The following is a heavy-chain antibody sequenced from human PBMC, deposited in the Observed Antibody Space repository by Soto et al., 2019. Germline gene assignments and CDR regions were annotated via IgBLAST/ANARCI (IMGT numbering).Heavy chain of an antibody. V-gene: IGHV3-48*01. CDR2: ISSSSSTI. J-gene: IGHJ5*02. D-gene: IGHD2-15*01. Sequence: EVQLVESGGGLVQPGGSLRLSCAASGFTFSSYSMNWVRQAPGKGLEWVSYISSSSSTIYYADSVKGRFTISRDNAKNSLYLQMNSLRAEDTAVYYCARRGGSCYSCRFDPWGQGTLVTVSS. CDR1: GFTFSSYS. CDR3: ARRGGSCYSCRFDP.